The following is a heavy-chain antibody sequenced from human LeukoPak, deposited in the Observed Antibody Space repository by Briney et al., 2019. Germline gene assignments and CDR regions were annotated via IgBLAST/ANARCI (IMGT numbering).Heavy chain of an antibody. CDR2: VDPEDGET. Sequence: ASVKVSCKASGYTFTGYYMHWVQQAPGKGLEWMGLVDPEDGETIYAEKFQGRVTITADTSTDTAYMELSSLRSEDTAVYYCATVHSSSWYFAIDYWGQGTLVTVSS. CDR1: GYTFTGYY. J-gene: IGHJ4*02. CDR3: ATVHSSSWYFAIDY. D-gene: IGHD6-13*01. V-gene: IGHV1-69-2*01.